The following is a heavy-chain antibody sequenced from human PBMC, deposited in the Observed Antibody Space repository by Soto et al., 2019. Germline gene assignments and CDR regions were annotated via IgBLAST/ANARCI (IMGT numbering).Heavy chain of an antibody. CDR3: ARVSYYDSSGYYAKAEFDY. Sequence: KQSQTLSLTCAISGDSVSSNSAAWNWIRQSPSRGLEWLGRTYYRSKWYNDYAVSVKSRITINPDTSKNQFSLQLNSVTPEDTAVYYCARVSYYDSSGYYAKAEFDYWGQGTLVTVSS. V-gene: IGHV6-1*01. D-gene: IGHD3-22*01. CDR2: TYYRSKWYN. J-gene: IGHJ4*02. CDR1: GDSVSSNSAA.